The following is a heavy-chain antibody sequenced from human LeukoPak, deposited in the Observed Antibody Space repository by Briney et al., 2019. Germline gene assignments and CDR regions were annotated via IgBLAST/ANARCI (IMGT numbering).Heavy chain of an antibody. CDR3: ARLYSYGLYYFDY. Sequence: SETLSLTCTVSGGSVSSSSCYWGWIRQPPGKGLEWIGSIYYSGSTNYNPSLKSRVAISVDTSKNQFSLKLSSVTAADTAVYYCARLYSYGLYYFDYWGQGTLVTVSS. CDR1: GGSVSSSSCY. V-gene: IGHV4-39*07. D-gene: IGHD5-18*01. CDR2: IYYSGST. J-gene: IGHJ4*02.